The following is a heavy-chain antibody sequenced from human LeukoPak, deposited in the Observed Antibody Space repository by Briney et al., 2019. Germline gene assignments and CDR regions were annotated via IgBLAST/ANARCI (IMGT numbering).Heavy chain of an antibody. V-gene: IGHV4-59*01. CDR1: GGSLSSYY. CDR3: AREKRSNGGNYYYMDV. CDR2: IYFSGGT. J-gene: IGHJ6*03. D-gene: IGHD2-8*01. Sequence: SETLSLTCTVSGGSLSSYYWSWIWQPPEKGLGWIGYIYFSGGTTYNPSLKRRVTISVDTSKNQFSLKLSSVTTADTAVYYYAREKRSNGGNYYYMDVWGKGTTVTVSS.